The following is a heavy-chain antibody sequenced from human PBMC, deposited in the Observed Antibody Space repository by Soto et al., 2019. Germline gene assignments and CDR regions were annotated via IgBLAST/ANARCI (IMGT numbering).Heavy chain of an antibody. J-gene: IGHJ4*02. V-gene: IGHV4-59*01. CDR2: VYKSGST. Sequence: SETLSLTCTVSGDSISSNYWTWIRQPPGKGREWIGYVYKSGSTNYNPALKRRVTIPEDTSKTEFSLKVTSMTAAGTAVYYCARYRREAVAGYTLDNWGQGILVTVSS. CDR3: ARYRREAVAGYTLDN. D-gene: IGHD6-13*01. CDR1: GDSISSNY.